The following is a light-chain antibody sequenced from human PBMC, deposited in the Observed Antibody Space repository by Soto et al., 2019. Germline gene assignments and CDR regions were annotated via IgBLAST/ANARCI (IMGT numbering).Light chain of an antibody. J-gene: IGLJ3*02. Sequence: QSVLTQPPSESGSPGQSVTISCTGTSSDVGAYNSVSWYQQHPGKAPGLMIFEVNKRPSGVPARFSGSKSGNMASLTVSGLQAEDEADYYCNSHGGSNNFWVFGGGTQVTVL. CDR2: EVN. CDR3: NSHGGSNNFWV. V-gene: IGLV2-8*01. CDR1: SSDVGAYNS.